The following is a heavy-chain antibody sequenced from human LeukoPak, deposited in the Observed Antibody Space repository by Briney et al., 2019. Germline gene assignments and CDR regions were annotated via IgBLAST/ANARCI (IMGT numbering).Heavy chain of an antibody. CDR2: ISAYNGNT. CDR3: ATDDSSGGPVRGFDY. Sequence: GASVKVSCKASGYTFTSYGISWVRQAPGQGLEWMGWISAYNGNTNYAQKLQGRVTMTTDTSTSTAYMELRSLRSDDTAVYYCATDDSSGGPVRGFDYWGQGTLVTVSS. J-gene: IGHJ4*02. D-gene: IGHD3-22*01. V-gene: IGHV1-18*01. CDR1: GYTFTSYG.